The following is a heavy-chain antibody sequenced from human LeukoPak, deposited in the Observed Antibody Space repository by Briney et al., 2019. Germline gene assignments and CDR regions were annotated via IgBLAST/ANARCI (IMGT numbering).Heavy chain of an antibody. V-gene: IGHV4-59*08. D-gene: IGHD3-22*01. CDR2: IYYSGST. CDR1: GGSISSYY. Sequence: KPSETLSLTCTVSGGSISSYYWSWIRQPPGKGLEWIGYIYYSGSTNYNPSLKSRVTISVDTSKNQFSLKLSSVTAADTAVYYCARRSRNYYDSSGYYPSDAFDIWGQGTMVTVSS. J-gene: IGHJ3*02. CDR3: ARRSRNYYDSSGYYPSDAFDI.